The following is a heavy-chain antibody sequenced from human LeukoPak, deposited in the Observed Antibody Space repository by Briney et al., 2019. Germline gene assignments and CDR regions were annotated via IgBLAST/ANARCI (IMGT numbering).Heavy chain of an antibody. J-gene: IGHJ5*02. V-gene: IGHV3-21*01. CDR3: ARDCTNGVCYNWFDP. Sequence: GGSLRLSCAASGFTFSSYSMNWVRQAPGKGLEWVSSISSSSSYIYYADSVKGRFTISRDNAKNSLYLQMNSLRAGDTAVYYCARDCTNGVCYNWFDPWGQGTRVTVSS. D-gene: IGHD2-8*01. CDR2: ISSSSSYI. CDR1: GFTFSSYS.